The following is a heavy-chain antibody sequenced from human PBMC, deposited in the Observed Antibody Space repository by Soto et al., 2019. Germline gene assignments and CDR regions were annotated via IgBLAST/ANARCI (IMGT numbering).Heavy chain of an antibody. D-gene: IGHD3-3*01. J-gene: IGHJ6*02. CDR2: IIPIFGTA. Sequence: SVKVSCKASGGTFSSYAISWVRQAPGQGLEWMGGIIPIFGTANYAQKFQGRVTITADEFASTAYMELSSLRSEDTAVYYCARDLRITIFGVVNGMDVWGQGTTVTVS. CDR3: ARDLRITIFGVVNGMDV. CDR1: GGTFSSYA. V-gene: IGHV1-69*13.